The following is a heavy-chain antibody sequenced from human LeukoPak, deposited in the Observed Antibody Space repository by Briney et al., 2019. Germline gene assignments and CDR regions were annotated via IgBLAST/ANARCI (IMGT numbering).Heavy chain of an antibody. Sequence: GGSLRLSCAASGFTFSSYEMNWVRQAPGKGLEWVSYISSSGSTIYYADSVKGRFTISRDNAKNSLYLQMNSLRAGDTAVYYCARDALPSGAPDAFDIWGQGTMVTVSS. V-gene: IGHV3-48*03. CDR3: ARDALPSGAPDAFDI. CDR2: ISSSGSTI. CDR1: GFTFSSYE. J-gene: IGHJ3*02. D-gene: IGHD3-10*01.